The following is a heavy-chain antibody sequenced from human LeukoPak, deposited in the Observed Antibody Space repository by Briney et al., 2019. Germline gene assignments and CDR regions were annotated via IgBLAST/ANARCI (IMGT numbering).Heavy chain of an antibody. CDR3: ARGRPKVTTRHYFDS. V-gene: IGHV3-74*01. CDR1: GFTFSSYW. CDR2: INSDGSST. D-gene: IGHD4-17*01. Sequence: GGSLRLSCAASGFTFSSYWMHWVRQAPGKGLVWVSRINSDGSSTSYADSVKGRFTISRDNAKNSLYLQMNSLTGEDTAIYYCARGRPKVTTRHYFDSWGQGTLVTVSS. J-gene: IGHJ4*02.